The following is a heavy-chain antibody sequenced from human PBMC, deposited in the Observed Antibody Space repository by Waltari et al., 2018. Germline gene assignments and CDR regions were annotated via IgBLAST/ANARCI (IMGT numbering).Heavy chain of an antibody. J-gene: IGHJ3*02. CDR1: GFTFRSYS. Sequence: EVQLVESGGGLVKPGGSLRLSCAASGFTFRSYSMNWVRQAPGKGLEWVSSISSSSSYIYYADSVKGRFTISRDNAKNSLYLQMNSLRAEDTAVYYCARTFGVAPGAFDIWGQGTMVTVSS. D-gene: IGHD3-3*01. V-gene: IGHV3-21*01. CDR2: ISSSSSYI. CDR3: ARTFGVAPGAFDI.